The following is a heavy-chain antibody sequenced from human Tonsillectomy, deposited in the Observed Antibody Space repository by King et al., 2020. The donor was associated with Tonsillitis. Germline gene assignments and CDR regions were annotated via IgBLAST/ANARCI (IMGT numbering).Heavy chain of an antibody. V-gene: IGHV4-59*08. CDR1: GGSISSYY. J-gene: IGHJ3*02. CDR3: ARLQVGALPIAAFDI. CDR2: IYYSGST. Sequence: QLQESGPGLVKPSETLSLTCTVSGGSISSYYWSWIRQPPGKGLEWIGYIYYSGSTNYNPSLKSRVTISVDTSKNQFSLKLSSVTAADTAVYYCARLQVGALPIAAFDIWGQGTMVTVSS. D-gene: IGHD1-26*01.